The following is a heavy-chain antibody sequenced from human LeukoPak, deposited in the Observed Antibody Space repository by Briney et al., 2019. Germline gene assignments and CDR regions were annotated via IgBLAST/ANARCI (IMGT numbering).Heavy chain of an antibody. CDR1: GFTFSSYS. D-gene: IGHD5-18*01. J-gene: IGHJ3*02. Sequence: SGGSLRLSCAASGFTFSSYSMNWVRQAPGKGLEWVGFIRSKAYGGTTEYAASVKGRFTISRDDSKSIAYLQMNSLKTEDTAVYYCTRAVYSYGSPKDDAFDIWGQGTMVTVSS. CDR3: TRAVYSYGSPKDDAFDI. CDR2: IRSKAYGGTT. V-gene: IGHV3-49*04.